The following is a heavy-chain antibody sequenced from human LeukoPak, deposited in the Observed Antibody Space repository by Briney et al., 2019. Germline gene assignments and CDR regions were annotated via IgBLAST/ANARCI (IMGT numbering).Heavy chain of an antibody. V-gene: IGHV3-7*01. CDR3: ASMPTAGADEVYYYYGMDV. CDR1: GFTSSSYW. CDR2: IKQDGSEK. J-gene: IGHJ6*02. D-gene: IGHD6-13*01. Sequence: PGGSLRLSCAASGFTSSSYWMSWVRQAPGKGLEWVANIKQDGSEKYYVDSVKGRFTISRDNAKNSLYLQMNSLRAEDTAVYYCASMPTAGADEVYYYYGMDVWGQGTTVTVSS.